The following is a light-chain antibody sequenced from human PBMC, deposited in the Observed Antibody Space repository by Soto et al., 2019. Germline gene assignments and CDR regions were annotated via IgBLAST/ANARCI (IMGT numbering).Light chain of an antibody. CDR3: QQYGSSGT. CDR1: QSVRSSY. CDR2: GAS. Sequence: IGLWQSPGTLSLSPGERATVSCRASQSVRSSYFAWYQQKPGQAPRLLIFGASTRAPGIPDRFSGSGSGTDFTLTISRLEPEDFAVYYCQQYGSSGTFGQGTKV. V-gene: IGKV3-20*01. J-gene: IGKJ1*01.